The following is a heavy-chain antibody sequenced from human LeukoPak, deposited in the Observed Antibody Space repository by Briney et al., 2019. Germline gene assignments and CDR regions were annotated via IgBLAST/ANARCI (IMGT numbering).Heavy chain of an antibody. V-gene: IGHV1-69*01. D-gene: IGHD4-17*01. Sequence: SVKVSCKASGGTFSSYAISWVRQAPGQGLEWMGGIIPIFGTANYAQKFQGRVTITADESTSTAYMELSSLRSEDTAVYYCARGVSYGDLYFDYWGQGTLVTVSS. CDR2: IIPIFGTA. CDR1: GGTFSSYA. J-gene: IGHJ4*02. CDR3: ARGVSYGDLYFDY.